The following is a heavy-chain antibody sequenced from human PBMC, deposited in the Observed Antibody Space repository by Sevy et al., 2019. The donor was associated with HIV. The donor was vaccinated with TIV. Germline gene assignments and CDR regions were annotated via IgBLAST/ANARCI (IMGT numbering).Heavy chain of an antibody. V-gene: IGHV1-46*01. CDR1: GDTFTRHY. CDR2: IDPSGDNA. J-gene: IGHJ4*02. Sequence: ASVTVSCKASGDTFTRHYMHWVRQAPGQGLEWMGIIDPSGDNANYTQKFQGRLTMTRDTSTSTAYMELSSLRSEDTAVYYCVRADPAQHFDSWGQGTLVTVSS. CDR3: VRADPAQHFDS.